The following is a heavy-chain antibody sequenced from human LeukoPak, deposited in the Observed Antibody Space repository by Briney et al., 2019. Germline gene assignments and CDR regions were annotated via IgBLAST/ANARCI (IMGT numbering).Heavy chain of an antibody. CDR2: INHSGST. V-gene: IGHV4-34*01. J-gene: IGHJ6*02. Sequence: PSETLSLTCAVYGGSFSGYYWSWIRQPPGKGLEWIGEINHSGSTNYNPSLKSRVTISVDTSKNQFSLKLSSVTAADTAVYYCARGDAGYDILTGYYIYYGMDVWGQGTTVTVSS. CDR3: ARGDAGYDILTGYYIYYGMDV. D-gene: IGHD3-9*01. CDR1: GGSFSGYY.